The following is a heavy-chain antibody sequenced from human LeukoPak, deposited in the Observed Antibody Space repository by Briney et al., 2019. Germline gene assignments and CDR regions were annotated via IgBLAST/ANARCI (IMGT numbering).Heavy chain of an antibody. V-gene: IGHV3-30*03. D-gene: IGHD2-15*01. J-gene: IGHJ5*02. Sequence: GGSLRLSCAASGFTFSSYSMNWVRQAPGKGLEWVAVISYDGSNKYYADSVKGRFTISRDNSKNTLYLQMNSLRAEDTAVYYCAREGRYCSGGSCYDWVDPWGQGTLVTVSS. CDR2: ISYDGSNK. CDR3: AREGRYCSGGSCYDWVDP. CDR1: GFTFSSYS.